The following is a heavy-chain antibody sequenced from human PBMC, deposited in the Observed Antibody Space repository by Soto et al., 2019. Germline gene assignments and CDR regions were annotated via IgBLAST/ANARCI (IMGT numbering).Heavy chain of an antibody. Sequence: PGGSLRLSCVVSGLTFSDYGFHWVRQAPGKGLDWVAAISYDGSFVYYADSVRGRFTISGDNSRNTLDLQMNTLRHEDTAVYYCAKERGRNRNFAMDVWGQGTSVTVSS. CDR2: ISYDGSFV. J-gene: IGHJ6*02. V-gene: IGHV3-30*18. D-gene: IGHD1-1*01. CDR3: AKERGRNRNFAMDV. CDR1: GLTFSDYG.